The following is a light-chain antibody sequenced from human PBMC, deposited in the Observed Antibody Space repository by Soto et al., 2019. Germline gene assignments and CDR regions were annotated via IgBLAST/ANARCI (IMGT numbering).Light chain of an antibody. CDR2: FEGSGSY. CDR1: SGHSSYI. J-gene: IGLJ3*02. CDR3: QTWDSNTRV. V-gene: IGLV4-60*02. Sequence: QLVLTQSSSASASLGSSVKLTCTLSSGHSSYIIAWHQQQPGKAPRYLMKFEGSGSYNKGSGVPDRFSGSSSGADRYLTISNPQFEDEADYYCQTWDSNTRVFGGGTKLTVL.